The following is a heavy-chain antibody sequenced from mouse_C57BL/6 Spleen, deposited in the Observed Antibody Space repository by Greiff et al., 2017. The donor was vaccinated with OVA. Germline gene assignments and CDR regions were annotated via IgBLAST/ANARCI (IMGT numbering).Heavy chain of an antibody. D-gene: IGHD2-5*01. Sequence: QVQLQQPGAELVRPGSSVKLSCKASGYTFTSYWMHWVKQRPIQGLEWIGNIDPSDSETHYNQKFKDKATLTVDKSSSTAYMQLSSLTSEDSAVYYCARRNYSNYDYYAMDYWGQGTSVTVSS. J-gene: IGHJ4*01. CDR1: GYTFTSYW. CDR2: IDPSDSET. CDR3: ARRNYSNYDYYAMDY. V-gene: IGHV1-52*01.